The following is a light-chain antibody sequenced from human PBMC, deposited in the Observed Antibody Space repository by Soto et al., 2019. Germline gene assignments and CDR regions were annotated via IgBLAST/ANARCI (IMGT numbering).Light chain of an antibody. CDR2: EVS. J-gene: IGLJ2*01. CDR1: SSDVGGYNY. Sequence: QSALTQPPSASGSPGQSVTISCTGTSSDVGGYNYVSWYQQHPGKAPKLMIYEVSKRPSGVPDRLSGSKSGNTASLTVSGLQGEDEADYYCSSYAGSNKVFGGGTKLTVL. V-gene: IGLV2-8*01. CDR3: SSYAGSNKV.